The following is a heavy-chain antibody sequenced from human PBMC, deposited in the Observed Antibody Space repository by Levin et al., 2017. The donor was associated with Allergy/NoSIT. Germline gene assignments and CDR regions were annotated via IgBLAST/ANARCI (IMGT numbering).Heavy chain of an antibody. Sequence: GESLKISCAASGFTFSSYAMSLVRQAPGKGLEWVSTFNVSGSRRYYADSVKGRFTISRDNSKNTLYLQMNSLRADDTALYYNAKETGTGSPAEPDYWGQGTLVSVSS. V-gene: IGHV3-23*01. CDR3: AKETGTGSPAEPDY. CDR1: GFTFSSYA. D-gene: IGHD1-26*01. CDR2: FNVSGSRR. J-gene: IGHJ4*02.